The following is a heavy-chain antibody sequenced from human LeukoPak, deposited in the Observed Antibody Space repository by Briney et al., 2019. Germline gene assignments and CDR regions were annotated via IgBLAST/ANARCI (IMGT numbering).Heavy chain of an antibody. CDR3: AKDLEEIAVHYFDY. J-gene: IGHJ4*02. V-gene: IGHV3-43*02. Sequence: GGSLRLSCAASGFTFDDYVMHWGRQAPGKGLEWVSLITGNGGSTYYADSVKGRFTISRDNSKNSLYLQMNSLGTEDTALYYCAKDLEEIAVHYFDYWGQGTLVTVSS. CDR2: ITGNGGST. CDR1: GFTFDDYV. D-gene: IGHD6-19*01.